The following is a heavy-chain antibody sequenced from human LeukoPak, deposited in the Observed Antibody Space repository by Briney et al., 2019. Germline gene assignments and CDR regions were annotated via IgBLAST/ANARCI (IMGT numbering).Heavy chain of an antibody. Sequence: GASVKVSCKASGYTFTGYYIHWVRQAPGQGLEWMGWINPNINGTNYAQKFQGRVTMTGDRSISTAYMELSRLRSDDTAVYYCARDRTYCSGGSCSPDAFDIWGQGTMVTVSS. J-gene: IGHJ3*02. CDR1: GYTFTGYY. CDR3: ARDRTYCSGGSCSPDAFDI. CDR2: INPNINGT. V-gene: IGHV1-2*02. D-gene: IGHD2-15*01.